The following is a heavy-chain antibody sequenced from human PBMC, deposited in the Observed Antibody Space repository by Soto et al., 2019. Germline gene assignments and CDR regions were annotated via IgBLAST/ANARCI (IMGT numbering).Heavy chain of an antibody. Sequence: WGSLRLSCAASGFTFSSYSINWCRHSPFKGLEWVSYISSSSSTIYYADSVKGRFTISRDNAKNSLYLQMNSLRDEDTAVYYCARDRYDILTFKNYGMDVWGQGTTVTVSS. V-gene: IGHV3-48*02. D-gene: IGHD3-9*01. CDR3: ARDRYDILTFKNYGMDV. CDR1: GFTFSSYS. J-gene: IGHJ6*02. CDR2: ISSSSSTI.